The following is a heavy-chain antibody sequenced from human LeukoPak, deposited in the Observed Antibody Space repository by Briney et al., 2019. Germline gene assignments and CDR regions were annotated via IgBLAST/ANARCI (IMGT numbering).Heavy chain of an antibody. CDR3: ARVLYCSGGSCYSGLFDY. CDR2: IYHSGST. J-gene: IGHJ4*02. V-gene: IGHV4-4*02. CDR1: GGSISSSNW. Sequence: PSETLSLTCAVSGGSISSSNWWSWVRQPPGKGLEWIGEIYHSGSTNYNPSLKSRVTISVDTSKNQFSLKLSSVTAADTAVYYCARVLYCSGGSCYSGLFDYWGQGTLVTVSS. D-gene: IGHD2-15*01.